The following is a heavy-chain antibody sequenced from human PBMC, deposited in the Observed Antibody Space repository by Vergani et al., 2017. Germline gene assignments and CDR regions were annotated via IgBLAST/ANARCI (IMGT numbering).Heavy chain of an antibody. CDR2: IYYSGST. CDR1: GGSISSSSYY. CDR3: ASPKRAAAGCRGGSALDI. Sequence: QLQLQESGPGLVKPSETLSLTCTVSGGSISSSSYYWGWIRQPPGKGLEWIGSIYYSGSTYYNPSLKSRVTISVDTSKNQFSLKLSSVTAADTAVYYCASPKRAAAGCRGGSALDIWGQGTMVTVSS. V-gene: IGHV4-39*07. J-gene: IGHJ3*02. D-gene: IGHD6-13*01.